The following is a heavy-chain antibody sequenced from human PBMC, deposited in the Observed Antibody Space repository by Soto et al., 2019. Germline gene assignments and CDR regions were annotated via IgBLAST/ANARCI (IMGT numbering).Heavy chain of an antibody. Sequence: GGSLRLSCAASGFTFSSYWMSWVRQAPGKGLEWVANIKQDGSEKYYVDSVMGRFTISRDNAKNSLYLQMNSLRAEDTAVYYCARRLRYFDWLHAFDIWGQGTMVTVSS. CDR2: IKQDGSEK. J-gene: IGHJ3*02. CDR1: GFTFSSYW. D-gene: IGHD3-9*01. CDR3: ARRLRYFDWLHAFDI. V-gene: IGHV3-7*01.